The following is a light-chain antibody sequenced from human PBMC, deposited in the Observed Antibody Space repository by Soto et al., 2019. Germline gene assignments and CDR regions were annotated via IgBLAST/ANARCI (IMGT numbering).Light chain of an antibody. J-gene: IGLJ1*01. V-gene: IGLV2-14*01. CDR2: DVS. CDR3: SSYTSISTLSYV. CDR1: SSDVGGYNY. Sequence: QSVLTQPASVSGSPGQSITISCTGTSSDVGGYNYVSWYQQHPGKAPKLMIYDVSNRPSGVSNRFSGSKSGNTASLTISGPQPEDEADYYCSSYTSISTLSYVFGTGTKVTVL.